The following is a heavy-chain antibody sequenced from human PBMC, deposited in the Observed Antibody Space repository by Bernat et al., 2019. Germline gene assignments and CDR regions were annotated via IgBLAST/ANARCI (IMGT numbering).Heavy chain of an antibody. CDR2: ISYDGSNK. V-gene: IGHV3-30*03. Sequence: QVQLVESGGGVVQPGRSLRLSCAASGFTFSSYAMHWVRQAPGKGLEWVAIISYDGSNKYYADSVKGRFTISRDNSKNTLYLQMNSLRAEDTAVYYCARDLGLDYYYGMDVWGQGTTVTVSS. J-gene: IGHJ6*02. CDR1: GFTFSSYA. CDR3: ARDLGLDYYYGMDV. D-gene: IGHD6-19*01.